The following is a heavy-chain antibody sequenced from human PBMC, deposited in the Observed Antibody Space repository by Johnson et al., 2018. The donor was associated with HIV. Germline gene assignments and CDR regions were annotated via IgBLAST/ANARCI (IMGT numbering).Heavy chain of an antibody. CDR1: GFTFSNAW. Sequence: MQLVESGGGLVKPGGSLRLSCAASGFTFSNAWMSWVRQAPGKGLEWVSAIGTAGVTYYPGSVKGRFTISRENAKNSLYLQMNSLGAGDTAVYYCARVREWEGGEVGDAFDIWGQGTMVTVSS. CDR3: ARVREWEGGEVGDAFDI. J-gene: IGHJ3*02. CDR2: IGTAGVT. D-gene: IGHD1-26*01. V-gene: IGHV3-13*01.